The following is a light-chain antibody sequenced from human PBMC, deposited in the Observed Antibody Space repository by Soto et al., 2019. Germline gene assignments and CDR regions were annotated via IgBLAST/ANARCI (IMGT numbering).Light chain of an antibody. CDR2: AAS. CDR1: QDIGND. Sequence: IQMTQSQSSLSVAVTDRITITCRASQDIGNDLGWYQQRPGEAPELLLYAASTLRSGVPSRYSGSGSGTPFALSINNLPPEDSATYFCLQDHTYPWTFGQGTKVEI. J-gene: IGKJ1*01. V-gene: IGKV1-6*02. CDR3: LQDHTYPWT.